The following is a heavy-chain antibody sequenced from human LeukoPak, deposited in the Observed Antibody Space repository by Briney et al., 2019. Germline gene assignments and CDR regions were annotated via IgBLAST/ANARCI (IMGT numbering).Heavy chain of an antibody. Sequence: TGGSLRLSCAASGFTFSSYEMNWVRQAPGKGLEWVSYISSSGSTIYHADSVKGRFTISRDNAKNSLYLQMNSLRAEDTAIYYCARGGCAAAGCGMDVWGQGTTVTVSS. D-gene: IGHD6-13*01. CDR2: ISSSGSTI. CDR3: ARGGCAAAGCGMDV. V-gene: IGHV3-48*03. CDR1: GFTFSSYE. J-gene: IGHJ6*02.